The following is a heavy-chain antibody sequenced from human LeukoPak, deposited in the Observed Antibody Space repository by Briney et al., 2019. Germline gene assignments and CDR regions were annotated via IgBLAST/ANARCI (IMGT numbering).Heavy chain of an antibody. D-gene: IGHD3-9*01. CDR3: ARVSYDILTGYSYIDY. J-gene: IGHJ4*02. Sequence: GGSLRLSCAASGFTFSSYAMSWVRQAPGKGLEWVSSISNGGGSTYYAGSVKGRFTISRDNAKNSLYLQMNSLRAEDTAVYYCARVSYDILTGYSYIDYWGQGTLVTVSS. V-gene: IGHV3-23*01. CDR2: ISNGGGST. CDR1: GFTFSSYA.